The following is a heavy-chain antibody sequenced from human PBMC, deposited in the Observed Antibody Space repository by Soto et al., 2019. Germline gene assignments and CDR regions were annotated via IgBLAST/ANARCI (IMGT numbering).Heavy chain of an antibody. V-gene: IGHV1-69*13. D-gene: IGHD2-15*01. Sequence: GASVKVSCKASGGTFSSYAISWVRQAPGQGLEWMGGIIPIFGTANYAQKFQGRVTITADESTSTAYMELSSLRSEDTAVYYCARSGVLKDSPPYYFDYWGQGTLVTVSS. CDR3: ARSGVLKDSPPYYFDY. CDR2: IIPIFGTA. CDR1: GGTFSSYA. J-gene: IGHJ4*02.